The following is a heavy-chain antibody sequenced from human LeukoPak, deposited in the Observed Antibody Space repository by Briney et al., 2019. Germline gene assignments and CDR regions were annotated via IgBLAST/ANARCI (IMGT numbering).Heavy chain of an antibody. CDR1: GYTFTRFY. Sequence: ASVTVSCKASGYTFTRFYMHWVRQAPGQGLEWMGIINPSGGSTSYSQKFQGRVTMTRDTSTSTVYMELSSLRSEDTAVYYCARDHAPWGLVGATPDYWGQGTLVTVSS. J-gene: IGHJ4*02. CDR3: ARDHAPWGLVGATPDY. D-gene: IGHD1-26*01. CDR2: INPSGGST. V-gene: IGHV1-46*01.